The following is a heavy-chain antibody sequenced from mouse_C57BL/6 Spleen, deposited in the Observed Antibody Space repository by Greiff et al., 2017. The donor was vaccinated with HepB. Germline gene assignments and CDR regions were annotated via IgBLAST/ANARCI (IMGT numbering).Heavy chain of an antibody. J-gene: IGHJ2*01. Sequence: VHVKQSGPELVKPGASVKMSCKASGYTFTDYNMHWVKQSHGKSLEWIGYINPNNGGTSYNQKFKGKATLTVNKSSSTAYMELRSLTSEDSAVYYCARWVLRYQNEYYFDYWGQGTTLTVSS. V-gene: IGHV1-22*01. CDR2: INPNNGGT. CDR3: ARWVLRYQNEYYFDY. D-gene: IGHD1-1*01. CDR1: GYTFTDYN.